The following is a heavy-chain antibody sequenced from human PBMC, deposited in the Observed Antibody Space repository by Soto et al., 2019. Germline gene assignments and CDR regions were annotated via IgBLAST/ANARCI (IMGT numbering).Heavy chain of an antibody. CDR3: GSRGIGLPAVSYYYYGMDV. V-gene: IGHV3-53*01. Sequence: GGSLRLACASSGFTVSSNYMSWGRQAPGKGLGWVSVIYSGGSTYYAESVKGRFTISRDNSKNTLYLQMNSLRAEDTAVYYCGSRGIGLPAVSYYYYGMDVWGQGTTVTVSS. CDR2: IYSGGST. D-gene: IGHD2-2*01. J-gene: IGHJ6*02. CDR1: GFTVSSNY.